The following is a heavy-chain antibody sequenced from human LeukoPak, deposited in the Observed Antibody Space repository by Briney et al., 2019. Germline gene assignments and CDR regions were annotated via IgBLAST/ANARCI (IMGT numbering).Heavy chain of an antibody. V-gene: IGHV3-11*01. Sequence: GGSLTLSCAASGFTFSDSHMSWIRQAPGRGLEWFAYIASSGSTIYYADSVKGRFTISRENTKNSLYLQMHSLRAEDTAVYYCARAPLSSSWYGYFDYWGQGILVTVSS. CDR3: ARAPLSSSWYGYFDY. CDR2: IASSGSTI. CDR1: GFTFSDSH. J-gene: IGHJ4*02. D-gene: IGHD6-13*01.